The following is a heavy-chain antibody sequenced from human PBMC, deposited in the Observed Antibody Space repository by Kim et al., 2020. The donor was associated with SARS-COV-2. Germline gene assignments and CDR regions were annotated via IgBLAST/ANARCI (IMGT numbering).Heavy chain of an antibody. V-gene: IGHV3-23*01. CDR1: GFTFSSYA. J-gene: IGHJ4*02. CDR2: ISGSGGST. CDR3: AKARDYGDYGGFDY. D-gene: IGHD4-17*01. Sequence: GGSLRLSCAASGFTFSSYAMSWVRQAPGKGLEWVSAISGSGGSTYDADSVKGRFTISRDNSKNTLYLQMNSLRAEDTAVYYCAKARDYGDYGGFDYWGQGTLVTVSS.